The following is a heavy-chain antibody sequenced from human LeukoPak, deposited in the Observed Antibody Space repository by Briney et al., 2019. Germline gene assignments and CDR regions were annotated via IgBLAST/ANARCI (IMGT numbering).Heavy chain of an antibody. Sequence: SETLSLTCTVSGGSISSYYWSWLRQPPGKGLEWIGYIYYSGSTNYNPSLKSRVTITVDTSKNQFSLKLSTVTAADTAVYYCARVAVGKQLAPTYYYYMDVWGKGTTVTVSS. J-gene: IGHJ6*03. CDR1: GGSISSYY. CDR3: ARVAVGKQLAPTYYYYMDV. CDR2: IYYSGST. V-gene: IGHV4-59*01. D-gene: IGHD6-19*01.